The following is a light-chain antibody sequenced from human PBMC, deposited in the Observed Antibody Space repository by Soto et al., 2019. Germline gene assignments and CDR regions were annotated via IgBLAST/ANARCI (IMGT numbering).Light chain of an antibody. CDR2: GAS. CDR3: QQSVTSPWA. CDR1: QSVSSSF. Sequence: EIVLTQSPGTLSLSPGERATLSCRASQSVSSSFLAWYQQKPGQAPRLLIYGASNRATGIPDRFSGSGSGTDFTLTISRLEPEDFAVYYCQQSVTSPWAFGQGTKVAIE. V-gene: IGKV3-20*01. J-gene: IGKJ1*01.